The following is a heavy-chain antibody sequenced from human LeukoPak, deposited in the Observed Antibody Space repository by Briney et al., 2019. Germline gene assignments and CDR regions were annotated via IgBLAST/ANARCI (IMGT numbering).Heavy chain of an antibody. CDR2: INPSGGST. Sequence: ASVKVSCKASGYTFTSYYMHWVRQAPGQGLEWMGIINPSGGSTSYAQKFQGRVTMTRDTSTSTVYMELSSLRSEDTAVYYCARDSIDGSGYYYTYHWGQGTLVTVSS. CDR3: ARDSIDGSGYYYTYH. CDR1: GYTFTSYY. V-gene: IGHV1-46*01. J-gene: IGHJ5*02. D-gene: IGHD3-22*01.